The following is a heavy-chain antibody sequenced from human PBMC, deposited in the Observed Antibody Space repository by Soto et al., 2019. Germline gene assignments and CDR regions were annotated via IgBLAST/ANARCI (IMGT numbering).Heavy chain of an antibody. CDR3: ARPREAGKNYYGVDV. Sequence: GASQKISCKGGGYSFTSYWIGWVRQKHGKGLEWMGIIYPGDSDTRYSPSFQGQATISADKSISTAYLQWSSLKASDTAMYYCARPREAGKNYYGVDVWGQGTTVTVSS. J-gene: IGHJ6*02. CDR2: IYPGDSDT. D-gene: IGHD6-19*01. V-gene: IGHV5-51*01. CDR1: GYSFTSYW.